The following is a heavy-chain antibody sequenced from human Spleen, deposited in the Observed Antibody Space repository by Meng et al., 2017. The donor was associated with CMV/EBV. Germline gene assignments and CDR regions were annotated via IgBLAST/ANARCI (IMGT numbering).Heavy chain of an antibody. D-gene: IGHD3-10*01. V-gene: IGHV3-74*01. J-gene: IGHJ4*02. CDR2: INSDGTET. CDR3: VRDLSGGDY. CDR1: GFTFSFYY. Sequence: GESLKISCAASGFTFSFYYMTWVRQVPMKGLVWVARINSDGTETKYADSVKDRFTISRDNAKNTLYLQMNGLRADDTGVYFCVRDLSGGDYWGQGTLVNVSS.